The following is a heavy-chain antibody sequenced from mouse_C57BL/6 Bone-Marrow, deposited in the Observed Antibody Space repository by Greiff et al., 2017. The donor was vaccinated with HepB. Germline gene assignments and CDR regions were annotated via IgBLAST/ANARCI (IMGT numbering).Heavy chain of an antibody. V-gene: IGHV1-55*01. CDR3: ARGWNFYYYDGAWFAY. CDR1: GYTFTSYW. CDR2: IYPGSGST. D-gene: IGHD2-4*01. Sequence: QVQLQQPGAELVKPGASVKVSCKASGYTFTSYWMHWVKQRPGQGLEWIGDIYPGSGSTNYNEKFKSKATLTVDTSSSTADMQLSSLTSEDSAVYYCARGWNFYYYDGAWFAYWGQGTLVTVSA. J-gene: IGHJ3*01.